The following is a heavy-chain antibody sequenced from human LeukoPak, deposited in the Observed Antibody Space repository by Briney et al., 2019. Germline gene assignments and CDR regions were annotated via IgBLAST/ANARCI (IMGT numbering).Heavy chain of an antibody. CDR1: GGSISSSTFY. CDR2: IHYSGNT. CDR3: ARILYYFDY. J-gene: IGHJ4*02. V-gene: IGHV4-39*01. Sequence: SETLSLTCTVAGGSISSSTFYWGWIRQPPGKGLEWIGSIHYSGNTYFNPSLKSRVTTSVDTSKNQISLKLSSVTAADTAVYYCARILYYFDYWGQGTLVTVSS.